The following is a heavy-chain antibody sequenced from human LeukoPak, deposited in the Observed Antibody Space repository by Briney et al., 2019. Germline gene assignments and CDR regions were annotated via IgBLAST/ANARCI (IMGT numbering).Heavy chain of an antibody. CDR2: INHSGST. V-gene: IGHV4-34*01. CDR3: ARGDYYDSSGYYYGPFYYYYGMDV. CDR1: GGSFSGYY. Sequence: SETLSLTCAVYGGSFSGYYWSWIRQPPGKGLEWIGEINHSGSTNYNPSLKSRVTISVDTSKNQFSLKLSSVTAADTAVYYCARGDYYDSSGYYYGPFYYYYGMDVWGQGTTVTVSS. D-gene: IGHD3-22*01. J-gene: IGHJ6*02.